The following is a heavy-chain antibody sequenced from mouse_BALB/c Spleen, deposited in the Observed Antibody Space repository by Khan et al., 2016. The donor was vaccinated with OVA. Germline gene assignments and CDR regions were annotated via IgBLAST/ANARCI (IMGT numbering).Heavy chain of an antibody. CDR3: ARGNYYGYYFDY. D-gene: IGHD1-1*01. V-gene: IGHV3-2*02. J-gene: IGHJ2*01. CDR2: ISYSGST. CDR1: GYSITSDYA. Sequence: EVELVESGPGLVKPSQSLSLTCTVTGYSITSDYAWNWIRQFPGNKLEWMGYISYSGSTSYNPSLKSRISITRDTSQNQFFLLLNSVTTEDTATYYCARGNYYGYYFDYWGQGTTLTVSS.